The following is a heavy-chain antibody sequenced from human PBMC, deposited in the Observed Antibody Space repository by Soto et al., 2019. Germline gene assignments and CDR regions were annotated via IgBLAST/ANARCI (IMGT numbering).Heavy chain of an antibody. V-gene: IGHV3-30-3*01. J-gene: IGHJ6*02. CDR3: ARVLSGSYYYYYGMDV. CDR1: GFTFSSYA. D-gene: IGHD1-26*01. CDR2: ISYDGSNK. Sequence: VGSLRLSCAASGFTFSSYAMHWVRQAPGKGLEWVAVISYDGSNKYYADSVKGRFTISRDNSKNTLYLQMNSLRAEDTAVYYCARVLSGSYYYYYGMDVWGQGTTVTVSS.